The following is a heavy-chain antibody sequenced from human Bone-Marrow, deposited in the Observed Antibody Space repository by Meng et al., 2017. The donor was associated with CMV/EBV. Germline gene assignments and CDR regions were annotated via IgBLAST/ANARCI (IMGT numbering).Heavy chain of an antibody. CDR1: RDSVSSNSAA. D-gene: IGHD2-2*01. CDR2: TYYRSKWYN. CDR3: ARVGSSTSCYECYFDY. J-gene: IGHJ4*02. Sequence: QGQREQSGSGLVKPSPTLSLTCAISRDSVSSNSAAWNWIRQSPSRGLEWLGRTYYRSKWYNDYAVSVKSRITINPDTSKNQFSLQLNSVTPEDTAVYYCARVGSSTSCYECYFDYWGQGTLVTVAS. V-gene: IGHV6-1*01.